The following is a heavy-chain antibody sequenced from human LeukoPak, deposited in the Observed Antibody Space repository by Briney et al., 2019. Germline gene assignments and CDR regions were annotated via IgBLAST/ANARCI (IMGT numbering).Heavy chain of an antibody. CDR2: ISDSGDST. Sequence: GSPRLSCAASGFTFTNYAMSWVRQAPGKGLEWVSAISDSGDSTYYADSVKGRFTISRDNSKNTLYLQINSLRAEDTAVYYCAKDHLPGIVVADRDYWGQGTLVTVSS. CDR3: AKDHLPGIVVADRDY. J-gene: IGHJ4*02. D-gene: IGHD6-19*01. CDR1: GFTFTNYA. V-gene: IGHV3-23*01.